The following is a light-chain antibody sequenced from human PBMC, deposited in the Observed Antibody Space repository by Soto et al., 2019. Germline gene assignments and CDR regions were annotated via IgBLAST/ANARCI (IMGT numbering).Light chain of an antibody. J-gene: IGKJ2*01. Sequence: ILSTQSPATASLSPAARPTLSGRASQSVSSYLAWYQQKPGQAPRILIYDASNRATGIQARFSGSGSGTDFTLTISSLEPEDFAVYYCTRRSNWYTCGQGNKVDIK. CDR3: TRRSNWYT. CDR2: DAS. CDR1: QSVSSY. V-gene: IGKV3-11*01.